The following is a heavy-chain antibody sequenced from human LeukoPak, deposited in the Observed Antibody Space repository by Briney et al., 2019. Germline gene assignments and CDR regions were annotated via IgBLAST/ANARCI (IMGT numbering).Heavy chain of an antibody. V-gene: IGHV3-23*01. CDR2: IRGSGGGT. CDR3: AKAGIGVVGYFDY. D-gene: IGHD6-19*01. CDR1: GFTFSSYA. Sequence: PPGGSLRLSCAASGFTFSSYAMSWVRQAPGKGLEWVSTIRGSGGGTYYADSVKGRFIISRDNSKNTLYLQMNSLRDEDTALYYCAKAGIGVVGYFDYWGQGTLVTVSS. J-gene: IGHJ4*02.